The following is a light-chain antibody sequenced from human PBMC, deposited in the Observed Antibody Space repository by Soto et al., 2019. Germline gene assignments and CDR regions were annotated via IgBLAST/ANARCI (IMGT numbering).Light chain of an antibody. CDR1: SSDVGGYNY. CDR2: DVS. CDR3: CSYAGSYYV. V-gene: IGLV2-11*01. J-gene: IGLJ1*01. Sequence: QSVLTQPRSVSGSPGQSVTISCTGTSSDVGGYNYVSWYQQHPGKAPKLMFYDVSKRPSGVPDRFSGYKSGNTASLTISGLQAEDEADYYCCSYAGSYYVFGAGTKLTVL.